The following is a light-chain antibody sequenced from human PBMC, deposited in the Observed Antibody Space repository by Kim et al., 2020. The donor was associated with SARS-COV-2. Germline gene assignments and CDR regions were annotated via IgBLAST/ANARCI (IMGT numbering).Light chain of an antibody. CDR3: QQYNSYPWT. V-gene: IGKV1-5*03. J-gene: IGKJ1*01. Sequence: APVGDRVTITCRASQSISSWLAWYQQKPGKAPKLLIYKASSLESGVPSRFSGSGSGTEFTLTISSLQPDDFATYYCQQYNSYPWTFGQGTKVEIK. CDR1: QSISSW. CDR2: KAS.